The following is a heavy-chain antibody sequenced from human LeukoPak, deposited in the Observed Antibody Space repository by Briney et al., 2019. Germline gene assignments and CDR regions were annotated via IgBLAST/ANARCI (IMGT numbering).Heavy chain of an antibody. V-gene: IGHV5-51*01. CDR2: IYPGDSDT. D-gene: IGHD5-12*01. J-gene: IGHJ4*02. CDR1: GYSFTSYL. Sequence: KPGESLKISCKGSGYSFTSYLIGWVRQMPGKGLEWMEIIYPGDSDTRYSPSFQGQVTISADKSISTAYLQWSSLKASDTAMYYCARQSSGQKWLHKNPMKYDYWGQGTLVTVSS. CDR3: ARQSSGQKWLHKNPMKYDY.